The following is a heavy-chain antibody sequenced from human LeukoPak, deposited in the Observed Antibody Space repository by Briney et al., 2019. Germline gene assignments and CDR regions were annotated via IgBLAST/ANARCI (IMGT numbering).Heavy chain of an antibody. CDR1: GFTFSSSG. CDR2: IRNDGAIK. J-gene: IGHJ4*02. V-gene: IGHV3-30*02. Sequence: PGGSLRLSCAASGFTFSSSGMHWVRQAPGKGLEWVAFIRNDGAIKYYADSVKGRFTISRDNSMNTLYLQMNSLRPEDTAVYYCAKTGSSSWGYFDFWGQGTLVTVSS. D-gene: IGHD6-13*01. CDR3: AKTGSSSWGYFDF.